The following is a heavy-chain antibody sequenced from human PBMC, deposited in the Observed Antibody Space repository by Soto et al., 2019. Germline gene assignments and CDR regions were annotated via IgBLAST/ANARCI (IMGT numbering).Heavy chain of an antibody. CDR1: GGSISSSSYY. V-gene: IGHV4-39*01. CDR3: ARHVALRYFDWSNYFDY. CDR2: IYYSGST. J-gene: IGHJ4*02. D-gene: IGHD3-9*01. Sequence: SETLSLTCTVSGGSISSSSYYWGWIRQPPGKGLEWIGSIYYSGSTYYNPSLKSRVTISVDTSKNQFSLKLSSVTAADTAVYYCARHVALRYFDWSNYFDYWGQGTLVTVSS.